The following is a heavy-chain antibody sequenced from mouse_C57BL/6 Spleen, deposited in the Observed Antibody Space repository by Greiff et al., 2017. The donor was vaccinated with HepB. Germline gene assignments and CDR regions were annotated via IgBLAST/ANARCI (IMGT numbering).Heavy chain of an antibody. V-gene: IGHV1-19*01. J-gene: IGHJ4*01. CDR1: GYTFTDYY. CDR2: INPYNGVT. D-gene: IGHD1-1*01. Sequence: EVQLQQSGPVLVKPGASVKMSCKASGYTFTDYYMNWVKQSHGKSLEWIGVINPYNGVTSYNQKFKGKATLTVDKSSSTAYMELNSLTSEDSAVYYCARWYYGSSYYYAMDYWGQGTSVTVSS. CDR3: ARWYYGSSYYYAMDY.